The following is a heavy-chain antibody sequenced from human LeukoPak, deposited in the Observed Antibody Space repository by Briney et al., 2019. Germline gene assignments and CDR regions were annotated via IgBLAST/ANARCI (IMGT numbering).Heavy chain of an antibody. CDR1: GYTFTGYY. D-gene: IGHD4-17*01. CDR3: AGGAVTSHWYFDL. CDR2: INPNSGGT. V-gene: IGHV1-2*02. J-gene: IGHJ2*01. Sequence: ASVKVSCKASGYTFTGYYMHWVRQAPGQGLEWMGWINPNSGGTNYAQKFQGRVTMTGDTSISTAYMELSRLRSDDTAVYYCAGGAVTSHWYFDLWGRGTLVTVSS.